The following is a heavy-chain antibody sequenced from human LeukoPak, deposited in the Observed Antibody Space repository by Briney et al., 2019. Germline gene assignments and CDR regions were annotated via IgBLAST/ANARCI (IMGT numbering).Heavy chain of an antibody. Sequence: PGGSLRLSCSASGFIFSTYNMNWVRQAPGKALEWVSSITSSSSHTYYADSVKGRYTISRDNSKNTLYLQMNSLRAEDTAAYYCAKRGCSGGSCYSDWFDPWGQGTLVTVSS. CDR3: AKRGCSGGSCYSDWFDP. CDR2: ITSSSSHT. J-gene: IGHJ5*02. CDR1: GFIFSTYN. V-gene: IGHV3-21*01. D-gene: IGHD2-15*01.